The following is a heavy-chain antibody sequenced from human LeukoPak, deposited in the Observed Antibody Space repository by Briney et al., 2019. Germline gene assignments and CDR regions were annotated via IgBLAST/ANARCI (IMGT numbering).Heavy chain of an antibody. CDR3: ARYVLLMDY. CDR1: GFSFSDHH. J-gene: IGHJ4*02. CDR2: ISRDGNII. V-gene: IGHV3-11*01. Sequence: TGRSLRLSCAASGFSFSDHHMSWVRQLPGKGLEWLAYISRDGNIIVYADSVKGRFIISRDNAKQSVYLEMKSLRPEDTAVYYCARYVLLMDYWGQGTLVTVSS. D-gene: IGHD3-16*01.